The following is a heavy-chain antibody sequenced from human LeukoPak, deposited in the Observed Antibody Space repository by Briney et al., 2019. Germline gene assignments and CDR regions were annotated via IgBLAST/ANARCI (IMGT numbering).Heavy chain of an antibody. CDR3: ARGGESIAAAGNFDY. D-gene: IGHD6-13*01. Sequence: PSETLSLTCTVCGGSISSYYWSWIRQPPGKGLEWIGYIYYSGSTNYNPSLKSRFTISVDTSKNQFSLKLSSVTAADTAVYYCARGGESIAAAGNFDYWGQGTLVTVSS. V-gene: IGHV4-59*01. CDR1: GGSISSYY. CDR2: IYYSGST. J-gene: IGHJ4*02.